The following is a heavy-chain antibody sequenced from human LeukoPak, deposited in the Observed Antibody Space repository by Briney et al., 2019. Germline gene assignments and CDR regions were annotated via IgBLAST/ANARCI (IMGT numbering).Heavy chain of an antibody. Sequence: GASVKVSCKASGGTFSSYAISWVRQAPGQGLEWMGRIIPIFGTANYAQKFQGRVTITTDESTSTAYMELSSLRSEDTAVYYCARVQPSGAAGDYWGQGTLVTVSS. J-gene: IGHJ4*02. CDR2: IIPIFGTA. CDR3: ARVQPSGAAGDY. CDR1: GGTFSSYA. D-gene: IGHD2-15*01. V-gene: IGHV1-69*05.